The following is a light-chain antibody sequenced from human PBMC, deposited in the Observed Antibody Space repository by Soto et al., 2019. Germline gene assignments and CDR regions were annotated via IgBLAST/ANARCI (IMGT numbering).Light chain of an antibody. Sequence: DIQMTQSPSSLSASVGDRVTITCRASQSISSYLNWYQQNPGKAPKLLIYAASSLQSGVPSRFSGSGSGTDFTLTISSLQPEDFATYYCQQSYSTVLTFGGGTKVEIK. CDR3: QQSYSTVLT. CDR2: AAS. CDR1: QSISSY. J-gene: IGKJ4*01. V-gene: IGKV1-39*01.